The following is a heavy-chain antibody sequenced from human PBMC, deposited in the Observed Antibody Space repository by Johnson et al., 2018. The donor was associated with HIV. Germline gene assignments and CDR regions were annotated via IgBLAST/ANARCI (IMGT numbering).Heavy chain of an antibody. CDR1: GFTFDDHG. V-gene: IGHV3-20*04. CDR2: INWNDGST. D-gene: IGHD6-6*01. J-gene: IGHJ3*02. CDR3: ARERGSFEYSSSFAFDI. Sequence: EVLLLESGGGVVRPGGSLRLSCAASGFTFDDHGMSWVRQAPGKGLEWVSGINWNDGSTGYADSVKGRFTISRDNAKNSLYLQMNSLRAEDTALYYCARERGSFEYSSSFAFDIWGQGTMVTVSS.